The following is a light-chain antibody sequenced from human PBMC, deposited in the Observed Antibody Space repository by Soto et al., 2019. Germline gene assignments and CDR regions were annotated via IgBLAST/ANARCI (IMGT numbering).Light chain of an antibody. V-gene: IGKV3-15*01. CDR1: QSVSSR. CDR2: GAS. J-gene: IGKJ5*01. Sequence: EIVVTQSPTPLSVSPWERATLSGRASQSVSSRLAWYQQKPGQAPRLLIYGASSRATGIPVRFSGSGSGTEFTLTISSLQSEDFAAYYCQQLNNYPLTFGQGTRLEI. CDR3: QQLNNYPLT.